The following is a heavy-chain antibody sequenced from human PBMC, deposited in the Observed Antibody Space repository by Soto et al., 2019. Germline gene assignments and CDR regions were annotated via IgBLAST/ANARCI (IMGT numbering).Heavy chain of an antibody. Sequence: PGGSLRLSCAASGFTFSSYAMSWVRQAPGKGLEWVSAISGSGGSTYYADSVKGRFTISRDNSKNTLYLQMNSLRAEDTAVYYCAKGLASVYDILTGYFDYWGQGTLVTVSS. J-gene: IGHJ4*02. CDR2: ISGSGGST. CDR1: GFTFSSYA. D-gene: IGHD3-9*01. V-gene: IGHV3-23*01. CDR3: AKGLASVYDILTGYFDY.